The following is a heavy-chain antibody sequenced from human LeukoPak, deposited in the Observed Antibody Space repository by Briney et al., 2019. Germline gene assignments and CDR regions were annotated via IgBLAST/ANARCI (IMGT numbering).Heavy chain of an antibody. Sequence: GGSRRLSGAASGFTFDDYAMHWVRQSPGKGLGWVSGISWNSGSIGYADSVKGRFTISRDNAKNSLYLQMNSLRAEDTALYYCAKDMGDCSSTSCPFDYWGQGTLVTVSS. J-gene: IGHJ4*02. V-gene: IGHV3-9*01. D-gene: IGHD2-2*01. CDR2: ISWNSGSI. CDR1: GFTFDDYA. CDR3: AKDMGDCSSTSCPFDY.